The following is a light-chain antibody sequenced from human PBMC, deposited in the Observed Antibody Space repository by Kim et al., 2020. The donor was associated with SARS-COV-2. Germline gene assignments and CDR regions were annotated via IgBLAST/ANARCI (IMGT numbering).Light chain of an antibody. CDR3: QSADNTDTWV. J-gene: IGLJ3*02. CDR2: KDT. V-gene: IGLV3-25*02. CDR1: ALPKQY. Sequence: SYELTQPPSLSVSPGQTARISCSGDALPKQYAYWFQQKPGQAPLLVIYKDTKRPSEIPERFSGSNSGTTVTLTISGVQAEEEAEYYCQSADNTDTWVFGG.